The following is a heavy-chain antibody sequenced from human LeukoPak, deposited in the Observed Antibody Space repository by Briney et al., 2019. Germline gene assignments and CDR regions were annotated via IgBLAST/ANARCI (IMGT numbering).Heavy chain of an antibody. CDR2: VYYTGST. D-gene: IGHD3-3*01. CDR1: GASVTSGGFY. CDR3: ARRSDLWSGFRSDYYYMDV. J-gene: IGHJ6*03. Sequence: SETLSLTCSVSGASVTSGGFYWGWLRQPPGKGLEWIATVYYTGSTYYNPSLKSRVTISIDTSKNQFSLSLTSVTAADTAVYYCARRSDLWSGFRSDYYYMDVWGNGTTVIVSS. V-gene: IGHV4-39*01.